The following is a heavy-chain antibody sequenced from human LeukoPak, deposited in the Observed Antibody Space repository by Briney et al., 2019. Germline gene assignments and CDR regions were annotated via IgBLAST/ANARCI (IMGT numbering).Heavy chain of an antibody. V-gene: IGHV3-7*01. J-gene: IGHJ6*04. D-gene: IGHD6-6*01. Sequence: PGGSLRLSCAASGFTFSSYWMSWVRQAPGKGLEWVANIKQDGSEKYYVDFVKGRFTISRDNAKNSLYLQMNSLRAEDTAVYYCARAWSIAAPSCVDVWGKGTTVTVSS. CDR2: IKQDGSEK. CDR1: GFTFSSYW. CDR3: ARAWSIAAPSCVDV.